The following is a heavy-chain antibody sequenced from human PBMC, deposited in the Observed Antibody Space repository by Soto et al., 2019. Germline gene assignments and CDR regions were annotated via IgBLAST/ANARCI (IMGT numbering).Heavy chain of an antibody. CDR2: ISYDGSNK. D-gene: IGHD3-22*01. V-gene: IGHV3-30*18. CDR3: AKDSDSSGYCLDDFDI. J-gene: IGHJ3*02. Sequence: PAGTLTLSCAASGFSFSSDGMLWICHAHGKGQEWVAVISYDGSNKNYADSVKGRFTSSRDNSKNTLYLQMNSLRAEDTAVYYCAKDSDSSGYCLDDFDIWGQGTMVTVSS. CDR1: GFSFSSDG.